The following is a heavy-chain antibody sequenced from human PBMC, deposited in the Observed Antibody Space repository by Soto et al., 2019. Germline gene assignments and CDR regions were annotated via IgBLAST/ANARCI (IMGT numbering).Heavy chain of an antibody. J-gene: IGHJ4*02. CDR2: ISYDGSNK. V-gene: IGHV3-30-3*01. CDR3: AKVGVIITAPADY. D-gene: IGHD3-10*01. CDR1: GFTFSSYA. Sequence: GGSLRLSCAASGFTFSSYAMHWVRQAPGKGLEWVAVISYDGSNKYYADSVKGRFTISRDNSKNTLYLQMNSLRAEDTAVYYWAKVGVIITAPADYWGQGTLVTVSS.